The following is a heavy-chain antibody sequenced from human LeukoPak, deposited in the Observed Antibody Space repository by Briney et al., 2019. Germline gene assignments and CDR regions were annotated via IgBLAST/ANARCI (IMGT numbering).Heavy chain of an antibody. CDR3: ARDLGGVAVAAHFDY. Sequence: ASVKVSCKASVYTFIGYYIHWVRQAPGQGLEWMGWINPDSGGTNYAQKFQGRVTVTRDTSISTAYMELSRLRSDDTAVYYCARDLGGVAVAAHFDYWGQGTLVTVSS. CDR1: VYTFIGYY. D-gene: IGHD6-19*01. CDR2: INPDSGGT. J-gene: IGHJ4*02. V-gene: IGHV1-2*02.